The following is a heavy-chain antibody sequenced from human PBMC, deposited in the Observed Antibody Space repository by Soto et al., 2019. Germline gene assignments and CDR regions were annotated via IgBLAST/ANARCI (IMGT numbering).Heavy chain of an antibody. D-gene: IGHD1-26*01. J-gene: IGHJ6*02. CDR3: AKAGVGAQYYYYGMDV. CDR2: ISGSGGST. V-gene: IGHV3-23*01. Sequence: GGSLRLSCAASGFTFSSYAMSWVRQAPGKGLEWVSAISGSGGSTYYADSVKGRFTISRDNSKSTLYLQMNSLRAEDTAVYYCAKAGVGAQYYYYGMDVWGQGTTVTVSS. CDR1: GFTFSSYA.